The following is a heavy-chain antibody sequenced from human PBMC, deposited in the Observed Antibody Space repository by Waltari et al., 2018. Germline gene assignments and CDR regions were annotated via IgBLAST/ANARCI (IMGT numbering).Heavy chain of an antibody. Sequence: QVQLVESGGGVVQPGRSLRLSCSATGLSFSGYALPWVRQAPGKGLEWVAVIAYDGSNKYYAGSVKGRFTISRDNSKNTLYLQMNSLRAEDTAVYYCARDPFDKHDYWGQGTLVTVSS. J-gene: IGHJ4*02. CDR1: GLSFSGYA. CDR2: IAYDGSNK. D-gene: IGHD3-10*01. CDR3: ARDPFDKHDY. V-gene: IGHV3-30-3*01.